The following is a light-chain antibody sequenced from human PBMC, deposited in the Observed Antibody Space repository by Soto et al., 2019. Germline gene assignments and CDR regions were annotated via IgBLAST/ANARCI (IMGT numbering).Light chain of an antibody. CDR2: KAS. CDR1: QTISSW. V-gene: IGKV1-5*03. CDR3: KHYNSYSEA. Sequence: DIQMTQSPSTLSGSVGDRVTITCRASQTISSWLAWYQQKPGKAPKLLIYKASTLKSGVPSRFSGSGSVTELNLTISSMQPDDFATYYCKHYNSYSEAFGQGPKVELK. J-gene: IGKJ1*01.